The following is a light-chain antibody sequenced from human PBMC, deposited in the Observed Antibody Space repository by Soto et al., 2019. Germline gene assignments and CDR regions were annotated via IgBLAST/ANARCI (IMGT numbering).Light chain of an antibody. V-gene: IGLV2-14*01. CDR2: EVT. J-gene: IGLJ1*01. CDR3: SSYTSNRGV. CDR1: SSDVGGYNF. Sequence: QSALAQPASVSGSPGQSITISCTGTSSDVGGYNFVAWYQQRPGKAPKPIIYEVTNRPSGVSDRFSGSKSGNTASLTISGLQAEDESDYYCSSYTSNRGVFGTGTKVTVL.